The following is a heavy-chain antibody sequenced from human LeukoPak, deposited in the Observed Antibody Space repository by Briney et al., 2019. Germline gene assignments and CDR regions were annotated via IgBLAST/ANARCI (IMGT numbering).Heavy chain of an antibody. CDR3: AKSIAGSFDY. J-gene: IGHJ4*02. CDR2: ISGHTADT. CDR1: GFTFSSYA. Sequence: GGSLRLSCAASGFTFSSYAMSWVRQVPGKGLEWVSSISGHTADTYYADSVKGRFTISRDNAKNSLYLQMNSLRAEDTALYYCAKSIAGSFDYWGQGTLVTVSS. V-gene: IGHV3-23*01. D-gene: IGHD6-6*01.